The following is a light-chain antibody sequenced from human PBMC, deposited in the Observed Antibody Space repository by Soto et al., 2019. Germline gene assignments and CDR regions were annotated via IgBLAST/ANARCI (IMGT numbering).Light chain of an antibody. CDR3: TSYTTSASYV. Sequence: QSALTQPAAVSGSPGQSITISCAGTNSDIGDYDYVSWYQHHPGKAPRLLIYEVSSRPSGVANRFSASKSGNTASLTISGLQAEDEADYYCTSYTTSASYVFGTGTKLTVL. CDR2: EVS. CDR1: NSDIGDYDY. J-gene: IGLJ1*01. V-gene: IGLV2-14*01.